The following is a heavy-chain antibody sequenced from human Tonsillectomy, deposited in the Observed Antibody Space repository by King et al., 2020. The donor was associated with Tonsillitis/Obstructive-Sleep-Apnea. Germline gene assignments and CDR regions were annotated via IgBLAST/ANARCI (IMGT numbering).Heavy chain of an antibody. CDR1: GYSFTNYD. Sequence: QLVQSGAEVKKPGASVQVSCKASGYSFTNYDISWVRQAPGEGLERMGWISVYNGNTKYAQKLQGRVTMTRDTSTSTAYMELRSLRSDDTAVYYCARDYAPGTLDYWGLGTQVTVSS. CDR2: ISVYNGNT. CDR3: ARDYAPGTLDY. J-gene: IGHJ4*02. V-gene: IGHV1-18*04. D-gene: IGHD1-26*01.